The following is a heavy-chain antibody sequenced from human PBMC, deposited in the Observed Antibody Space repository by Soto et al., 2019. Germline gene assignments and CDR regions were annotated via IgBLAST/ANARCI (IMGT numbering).Heavy chain of an antibody. CDR2: ISSSSSYI. J-gene: IGHJ4*02. D-gene: IGHD3-22*01. Sequence: GGSLRLSCAASGFTFSSYSMNWVRQAPGKGLEWVSSISSSSSYIYYADSVKGRFTISRDNAKNSLYLQMNSLRAEDTAVYYCARDNDYYDSSGYYRDFDYWGQGTLVTVSS. CDR1: GFTFSSYS. V-gene: IGHV3-21*01. CDR3: ARDNDYYDSSGYYRDFDY.